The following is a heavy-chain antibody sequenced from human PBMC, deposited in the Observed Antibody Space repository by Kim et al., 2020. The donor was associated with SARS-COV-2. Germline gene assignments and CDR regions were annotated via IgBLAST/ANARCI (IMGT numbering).Heavy chain of an antibody. CDR3: VVDRQGSYLQ. Sequence: GGSLRLSCAASGFNFYDYAMHWVRQPPGKGLEWLGLINRDGSVTKYGDSVRGRFTISRDNNKNSLYLQMSSLRTDDTALYYCVVDRQGSYLQWGQGTLVTVSS. D-gene: IGHD3-10*01. J-gene: IGHJ4*02. CDR1: GFNFYDYA. CDR2: INRDGSVT. V-gene: IGHV3-43*02.